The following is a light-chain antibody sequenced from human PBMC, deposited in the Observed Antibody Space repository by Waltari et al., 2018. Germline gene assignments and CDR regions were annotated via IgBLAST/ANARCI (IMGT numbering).Light chain of an antibody. CDR2: KDS. J-gene: IGLJ2*01. CDR1: ALPNTY. CDR3: HSADNSNSYQV. Sequence: SYELTQSPSLSVSPGQTARITCSGDALPNTYAYWYQQKPGQAPVLVMYKDSERPARIPELFSASSSGTTVPLTITAVQAEDEADYYCHSADNSNSYQVFGGGTKLTVL. V-gene: IGLV3-25*03.